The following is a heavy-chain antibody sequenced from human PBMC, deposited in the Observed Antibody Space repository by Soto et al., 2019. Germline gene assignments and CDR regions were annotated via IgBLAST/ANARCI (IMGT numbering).Heavy chain of an antibody. CDR1: GFTFESYA. CDR2: ISCNGGKI. CDR3: GKDIPVQWLVAHFEY. Sequence: EVQLVESGGGSVQPGRSLRLSCVASGFTFESYAMHWVRQVPGKGLEWVSGISCNGGKIGYKDSVKGRFTISRDNAQKSLYLEMNSRRVEDTAFYYCGKDIPVQWLVAHFEYWGQGALVTVSS. J-gene: IGHJ4*02. D-gene: IGHD6-19*01. V-gene: IGHV3-9*01.